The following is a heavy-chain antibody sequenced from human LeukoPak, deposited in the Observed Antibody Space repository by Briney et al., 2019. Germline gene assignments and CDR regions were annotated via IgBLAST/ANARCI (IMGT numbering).Heavy chain of an antibody. Sequence: APVKVSCKASGYTFSGHYMHWVRQAPGQGLEWMGWINPNGDDTNYAQKFQGRVTMTRDTSISTAYMELNRLRADDTALYYCATDPPNPGIYYDYWGQGTLVTVSS. CDR3: ATDPPNPGIYYDY. J-gene: IGHJ4*02. D-gene: IGHD3-10*01. CDR1: GYTFSGHY. V-gene: IGHV1-2*02. CDR2: INPNGDDT.